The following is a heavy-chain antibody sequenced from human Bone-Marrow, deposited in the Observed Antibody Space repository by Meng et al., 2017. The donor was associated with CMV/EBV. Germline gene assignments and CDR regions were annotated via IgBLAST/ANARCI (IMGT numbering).Heavy chain of an antibody. J-gene: IGHJ5*02. CDR1: GFTFSYYG. D-gene: IGHD2-2*01. V-gene: IGHV3-30*02. CDR2: IPYDGSNK. Sequence: LSCAEPGFTFSYYGMHWVRQAPGKGLEWVAFIPYDGSNKYYADSVKGRFTISRDNSKTTLYLQMNSLRAEDTAVYYCAKDHGPAAMAGYWFDPWGQGTRVTGSS. CDR3: AKDHGPAAMAGYWFDP.